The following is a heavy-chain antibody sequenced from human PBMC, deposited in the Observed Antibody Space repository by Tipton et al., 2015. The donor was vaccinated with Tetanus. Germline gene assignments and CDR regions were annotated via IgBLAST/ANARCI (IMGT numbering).Heavy chain of an antibody. J-gene: IGHJ5*02. V-gene: IGHV4-39*01. CDR1: GGSISSSYYY. Sequence: TLSLTCTVSGGSISSSYYYWGWIRQPPGKGLEWIGSLDYSGNTYYNSSLMSRVTISVDTSKNQFSLRLNSVTAVDTAVYYCARGSDIVVVPGVTRADWFDPWGQGTLVTVSS. CDR3: ARGSDIVVVPGVTRADWFDP. CDR2: LDYSGNT. D-gene: IGHD2-2*01.